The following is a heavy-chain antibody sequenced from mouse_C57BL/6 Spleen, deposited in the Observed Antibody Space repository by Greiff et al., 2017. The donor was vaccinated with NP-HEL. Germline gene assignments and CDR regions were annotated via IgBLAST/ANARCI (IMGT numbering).Heavy chain of an antibody. D-gene: IGHD1-1*01. V-gene: IGHV1-53*01. Sequence: QVQLKQPGTELVKPGASVKLSCKASGYTFTSYWMHWVKQRPGQGLEWIGNINPSNGGTNYNEKFKSKATLTVDKSSSTAYMQLSSLTSEDSAVDYCARRHGGSTHFDDWGQGTTLTVSS. CDR1: GYTFTSYW. CDR2: INPSNGGT. J-gene: IGHJ2*01. CDR3: ARRHGGSTHFDD.